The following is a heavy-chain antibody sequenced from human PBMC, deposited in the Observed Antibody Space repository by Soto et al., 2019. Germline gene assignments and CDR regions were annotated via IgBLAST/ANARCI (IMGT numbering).Heavy chain of an antibody. D-gene: IGHD3-10*01. CDR3: AAPIFYYGMDV. Sequence: LGESLKISCKGSGYTFTNYWIGWVRQMPGKGPEWMGIIYPGDSDTKYNPSFQGQVTISADKSITTTYLQWSSLKASDTAIYYCAAPIFYYGMDVWGQGTTATVSS. CDR2: IYPGDSDT. V-gene: IGHV5-51*01. J-gene: IGHJ6*02. CDR1: GYTFTNYW.